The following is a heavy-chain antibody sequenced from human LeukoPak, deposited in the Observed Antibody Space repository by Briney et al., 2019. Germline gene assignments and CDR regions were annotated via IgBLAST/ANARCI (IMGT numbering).Heavy chain of an antibody. CDR3: ARDFEAHDLRPIGY. CDR2: ISYGGDNK. J-gene: IGHJ4*02. V-gene: IGHV3-30*01. Sequence: GRSLRLSCAASGFTFGSYAMHWVRQAPGKGLEWVAVISYGGDNKYYADSVKGRFTISRDNSKNTLYLQMNSLRAEDTAVYYCARDFEAHDLRPIGYWGQGTLVTVSS. D-gene: IGHD3-3*01. CDR1: GFTFGSYA.